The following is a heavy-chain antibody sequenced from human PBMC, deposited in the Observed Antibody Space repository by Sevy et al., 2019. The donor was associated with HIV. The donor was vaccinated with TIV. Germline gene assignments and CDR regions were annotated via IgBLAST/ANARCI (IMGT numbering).Heavy chain of an antibody. CDR2: IYYTGST. J-gene: IGHJ5*02. V-gene: IGHV4-59*01. CDR1: GGSISAYY. Sequence: SETLSLTCIVFGGSISAYYWSWIRQSPEKGLQYIGYIYYTGSTNYNPSLKSRVTISVDTSKNQFSLRLTSVTAADTAIYYCARAPPVRSGDDALNWFDPWGQGTLVTVSS. D-gene: IGHD5-12*01. CDR3: ARAPPVRSGDDALNWFDP.